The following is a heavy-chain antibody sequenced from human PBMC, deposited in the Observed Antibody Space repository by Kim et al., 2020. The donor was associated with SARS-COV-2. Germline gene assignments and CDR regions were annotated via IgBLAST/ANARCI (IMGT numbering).Heavy chain of an antibody. CDR2: IYYSGST. CDR1: GGSISSYY. Sequence: SETLSLTCTVSGGSISSYYWSWIRQPPGKGLEWIGYIYYSGSTNYNPSLKSRVTISVDTSKNQFSLKLSSVTTADTAVYYCARGPPILTGYYTLTQGDWYFDLWGRGTLVTVSS. J-gene: IGHJ2*01. CDR3: ARGPPILTGYYTLTQGDWYFDL. D-gene: IGHD3-9*01. V-gene: IGHV4-59*01.